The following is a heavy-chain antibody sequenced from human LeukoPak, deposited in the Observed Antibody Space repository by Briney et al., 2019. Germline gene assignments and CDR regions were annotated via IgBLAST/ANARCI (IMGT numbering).Heavy chain of an antibody. J-gene: IGHJ4*02. V-gene: IGHV3-21*01. Sequence: GGSLRLSCAASEFTFSTYTMNWVRQAPGKGLEWVSSITGSSDYIYYADSVKGRFTISRDNAKNSLFLHMSSLRAEDTAVFYCARGTNYGDYWGQGTLVTVSS. CDR3: ARGTNYGDY. CDR1: EFTFSTYT. D-gene: IGHD1-7*01. CDR2: ITGSSDYI.